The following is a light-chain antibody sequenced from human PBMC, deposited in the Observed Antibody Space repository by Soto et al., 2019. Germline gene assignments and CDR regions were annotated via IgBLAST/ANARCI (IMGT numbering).Light chain of an antibody. CDR3: QQYNDYSAWT. Sequence: DIQMTQSPSTLSASVVDRVTITCRASESIDSWLAWHQQKPGRAPKLLISKASSLESGVPSRFSGSGSGTDFTLTISRLEPEDSAVYYCQQYNDYSAWTFGQGTKVDIK. V-gene: IGKV1-5*03. CDR1: ESIDSW. CDR2: KAS. J-gene: IGKJ1*01.